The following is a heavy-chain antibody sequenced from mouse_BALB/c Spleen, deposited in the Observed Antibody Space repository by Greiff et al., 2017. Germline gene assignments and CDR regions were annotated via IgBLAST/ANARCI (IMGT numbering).Heavy chain of an antibody. Sequence: EVQLQQSGPGLVKPSQSLSLTCTVTVYSITSDYAWNWIRQFPGNKLEWMGYISYSGSTSYNPSLKSRISITRDTSKNQFFLQLNSVTTEDTATYYCARRLRREGYYAMDYWGQGTSVTVSS. D-gene: IGHD2-2*01. J-gene: IGHJ4*01. CDR1: VYSITSDYA. CDR3: ARRLRREGYYAMDY. CDR2: ISYSGST. V-gene: IGHV3-2*02.